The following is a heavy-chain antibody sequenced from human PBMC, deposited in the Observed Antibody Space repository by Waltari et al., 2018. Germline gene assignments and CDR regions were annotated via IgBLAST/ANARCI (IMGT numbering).Heavy chain of an antibody. D-gene: IGHD2-15*01. J-gene: IGHJ4*02. CDR3: ARHSEGEYCSGGSCYSDY. Sequence: QVQLQESGPGLVKPSETLSLTCAVSGYSISSGYYWGWIRQPPGKGLEWIGSIYHSGSTYYNPSLKSRVTISVDTSKNQFSLKLSSVTAADTAVYYCARHSEGEYCSGGSCYSDYWGQGTLVTVSS. V-gene: IGHV4-38-2*01. CDR2: IYHSGST. CDR1: GYSISSGYY.